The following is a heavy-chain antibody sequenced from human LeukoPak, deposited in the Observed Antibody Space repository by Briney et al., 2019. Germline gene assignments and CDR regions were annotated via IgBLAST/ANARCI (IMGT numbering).Heavy chain of an antibody. D-gene: IGHD5-18*01. J-gene: IGHJ5*02. V-gene: IGHV1-18*01. CDR2: ISAQHGQT. CDR3: ARDGGSWIHNWFDP. CDR1: GYSENFYG. Sequence: ASVKVSCKTSGYSENFYGITWVRQVAGQGLEWMGWISAQHGQTEYAPNSQDRVNMTTDTYTNTAYMELRSLRSDDTAVYYCARDGGSWIHNWFDPWGQGTLVTVSS.